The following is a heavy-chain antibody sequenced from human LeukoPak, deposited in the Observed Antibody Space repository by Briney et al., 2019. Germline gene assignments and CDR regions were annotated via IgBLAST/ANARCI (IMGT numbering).Heavy chain of an antibody. J-gene: IGHJ3*02. CDR2: FYAGGTA. CDR1: GLIVRSSY. CDR3: AKDLGHSSGWSDAFDI. Sequence: PGGSLRLSCAASGLIVRSSYMSWVRQAPGKGLEWVSVFYAGGTANYADSVKGRFTISRDNSKNTLYLQMNNLSAEDTAVYYCAKDLGHSSGWSDAFDIWGQGTMVTVSS. V-gene: IGHV3-53*01. D-gene: IGHD6-19*01.